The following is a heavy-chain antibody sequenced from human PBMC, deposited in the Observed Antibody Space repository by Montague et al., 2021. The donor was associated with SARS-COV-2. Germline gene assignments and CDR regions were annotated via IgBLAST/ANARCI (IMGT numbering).Heavy chain of an antibody. D-gene: IGHD2/OR15-2a*01. Sequence: TLSLTCTVSGDSITSDVSYSSWIRQPAGKGLEWIGRSYTTGSTNYNPSLKSRLTISLDTSKNQFSLKLSSVTAADTAVYYCARDDFRWDFDCWGQGTLVTVSS. CDR3: ARDDFRWDFDC. CDR2: SYTTGST. J-gene: IGHJ4*02. V-gene: IGHV4-61*02. CDR1: GDSITSDVSY.